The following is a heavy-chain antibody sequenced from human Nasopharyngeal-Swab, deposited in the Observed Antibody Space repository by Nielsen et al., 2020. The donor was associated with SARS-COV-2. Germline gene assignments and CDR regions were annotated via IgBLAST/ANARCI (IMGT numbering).Heavy chain of an antibody. CDR1: GYNFNNYW. D-gene: IGHD6-19*01. V-gene: IGHV5-51*01. CDR3: PRQARIVVADVPVEDV. J-gene: IGHJ6*02. CDR2: IYPGDSDI. Sequence: GESLKISCKGFGYNFNNYWIAWVRQMPGKGLEWMGIIYPGDSDIRYSPSFQGQVNLSADKSINTAYLQFSTLKASYTSMYYCPRQARIVVADVPVEDVWGQGTTVTVSS.